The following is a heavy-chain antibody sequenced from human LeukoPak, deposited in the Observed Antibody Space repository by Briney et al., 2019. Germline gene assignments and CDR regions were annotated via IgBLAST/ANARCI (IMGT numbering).Heavy chain of an antibody. D-gene: IGHD6-6*01. CDR3: ARDLFGWYDYSSSSCGLAY. CDR2: ISYDGSNK. V-gene: IGHV3-30*01. Sequence: GGSLRLSCAASGFTFSSYAMHWVRQAPGKGLEWVAVISYDGSNKYYADSVRGRFTISRDNSKNTLYLQMNSLRAEDTAVYYCARDLFGWYDYSSSSCGLAYWGQGTLVTVSS. CDR1: GFTFSSYA. J-gene: IGHJ4*02.